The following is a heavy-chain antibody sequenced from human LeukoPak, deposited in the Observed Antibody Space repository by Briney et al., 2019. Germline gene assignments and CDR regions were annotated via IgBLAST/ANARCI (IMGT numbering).Heavy chain of an antibody. CDR2: ISGYNGNT. CDR1: GYTFTTYG. V-gene: IGHV1-18*01. CDR3: ARAPYYYHSSGYYLAYFDY. D-gene: IGHD3-22*01. Sequence: ASVKVSCKASGYTFTTYGISWVRQAPGQGLEWMGWISGYNGNTNYAQKLQGRVTMTTDTSTSTAYMELRSLRSDDTAVYYCARAPYYYHSSGYYLAYFDYWGQGTLVTVSS. J-gene: IGHJ4*02.